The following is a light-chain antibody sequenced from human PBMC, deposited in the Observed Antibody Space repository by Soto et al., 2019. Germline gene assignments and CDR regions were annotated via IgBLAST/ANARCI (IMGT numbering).Light chain of an antibody. CDR1: SSDVGGYNY. CDR3: SSYAGSNNHG. Sequence: QSVRTQPPSASGSPGQSVTISCTGTSSDVGGYNYVSWYQQHPGKAPKLMIYEVNKRPSGVSDRFSGSKSGNTASLTVSGLQAEDEADYYCSSYAGSNNHGFGTGAKVTGL. J-gene: IGLJ1*01. V-gene: IGLV2-8*01. CDR2: EVN.